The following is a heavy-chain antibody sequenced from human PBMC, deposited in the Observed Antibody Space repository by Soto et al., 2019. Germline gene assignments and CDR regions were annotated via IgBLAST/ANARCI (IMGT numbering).Heavy chain of an antibody. V-gene: IGHV1-8*01. CDR3: ARRMTWSLWCFDL. J-gene: IGHJ2*01. CDR1: GYTFKDYD. D-gene: IGHD3-3*01. CDR2: MNPNSGNT. Sequence: ASVKVSCKASGYTFKDYDINWVRRAPGQGLEWMGWMNPNSGNTAYARKFHDRITMTRSVSARTAFMELNSLTPEDTAVYYCARRMTWSLWCFDLWGSGTQVTVSS.